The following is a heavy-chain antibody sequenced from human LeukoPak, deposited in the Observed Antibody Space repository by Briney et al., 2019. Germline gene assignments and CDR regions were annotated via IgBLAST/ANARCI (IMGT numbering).Heavy chain of an antibody. Sequence: SVKVACKASGGTFSSYAISWVRQAPGQGLEWMGRIIPIFGIANYAQKFQGRVTITADKSTSTAYMELSSLRSEDTAVYYCASLGLAYYDSSGYLNWFDPWGQGTLVTVSS. CDR1: GGTFSSYA. CDR2: IIPIFGIA. CDR3: ASLGLAYYDSSGYLNWFDP. D-gene: IGHD3-22*01. J-gene: IGHJ5*02. V-gene: IGHV1-69*04.